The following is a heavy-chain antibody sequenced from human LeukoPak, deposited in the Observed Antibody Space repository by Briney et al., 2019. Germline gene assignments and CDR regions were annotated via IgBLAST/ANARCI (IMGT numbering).Heavy chain of an antibody. Sequence: GGSLRLSCAASGFPFSTYGMHWVRHAPGRGLEWVAFIWYDGSNKYYADSVKGRFTISRDNSKNTLYLQMNSLRVEDTAVYYCGKDFSYYDSSRSGPDYWGQGTLVTVSS. D-gene: IGHD3-22*01. CDR2: IWYDGSNK. J-gene: IGHJ4*02. V-gene: IGHV3-30*02. CDR1: GFPFSTYG. CDR3: GKDFSYYDSSRSGPDY.